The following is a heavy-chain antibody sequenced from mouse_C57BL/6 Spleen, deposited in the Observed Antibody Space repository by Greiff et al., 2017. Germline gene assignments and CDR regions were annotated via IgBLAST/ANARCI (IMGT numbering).Heavy chain of an antibody. J-gene: IGHJ2*01. CDR1: GYTFTDYY. CDR3: ARRGYDYAFDY. V-gene: IGHV1-26*01. Sequence: EMQLQQSGPELVKPGASVKISCKASGYTFTDYYMNWVKQSHGKSLEWIGDINPNNGGTSYNQKFKGKATLTVDKSSSTAYMELRSLTSEDSAVYYCARRGYDYAFDYWGQGTTLTVSS. CDR2: INPNNGGT. D-gene: IGHD2-4*01.